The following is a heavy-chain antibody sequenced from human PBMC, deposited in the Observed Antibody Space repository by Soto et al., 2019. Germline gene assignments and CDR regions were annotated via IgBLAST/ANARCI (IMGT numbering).Heavy chain of an antibody. J-gene: IGHJ3*02. V-gene: IGHV3-30*18. CDR3: AKDQMVGATSAFDI. Sequence: GGSLRLSCAASGFTFISYGMHWVRQAPGKGLEWVAVISYDGSNKYYADSVKGRFTISRDNSKNTLYLQMNSLRAEDTAVYYCAKDQMVGATSAFDIWGQGTMVTVSS. CDR1: GFTFISYG. CDR2: ISYDGSNK. D-gene: IGHD1-26*01.